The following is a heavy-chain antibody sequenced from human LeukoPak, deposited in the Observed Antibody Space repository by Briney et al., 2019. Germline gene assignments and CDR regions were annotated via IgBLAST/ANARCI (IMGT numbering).Heavy chain of an antibody. CDR1: GFTFSSYA. CDR2: ISSSSSYI. CDR3: ARDSDSIRVSVVGSSFDY. Sequence: GGSLRLSCAASGFTFSSYAMSWVRQAPGKGLEWVSSISSSSSYIYYADSVKGRFTISRDNAKNSLYLQMNSLRAEDTAVYYCARDSDSIRVSVVGSSFDYWGQGTLVTVSS. V-gene: IGHV3-21*04. J-gene: IGHJ4*02. D-gene: IGHD3-22*01.